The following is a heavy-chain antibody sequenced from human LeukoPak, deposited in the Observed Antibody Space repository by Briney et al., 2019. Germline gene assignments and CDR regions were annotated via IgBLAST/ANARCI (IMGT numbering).Heavy chain of an antibody. CDR1: GGSISSSNYY. V-gene: IGHV4-39*01. Sequence: SETLSFTGSVSGGSISSSNYYWVWIRQPPGRGLEWIGTMFHSGSSEYNPSLKSRVTIFADMSKNQFSLKLSSVTAATTAVYYSTRRGRIIGVPGATRRGWAMDVWGQGTTVAVSS. J-gene: IGHJ6*02. CDR3: TRRGRIIGVPGATRRGWAMDV. CDR2: MFHSGSS. D-gene: IGHD2-2*01.